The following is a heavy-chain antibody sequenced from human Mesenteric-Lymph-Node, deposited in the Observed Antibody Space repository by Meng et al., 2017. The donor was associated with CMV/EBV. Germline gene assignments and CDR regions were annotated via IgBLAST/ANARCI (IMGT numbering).Heavy chain of an antibody. CDR1: GGSISSYY. Sequence: SETLSLTCTVSGGSISSYYWSWIRQPPGKGLEWIGYIYYSGSTNYNPSLKSRVTISVDTSKNQSSLKLSSVTAADTAVYYCATNNSSSWPFDYWGQGTLVTVSS. V-gene: IGHV4-59*01. J-gene: IGHJ4*02. CDR2: IYYSGST. D-gene: IGHD6-13*01. CDR3: ATNNSSSWPFDY.